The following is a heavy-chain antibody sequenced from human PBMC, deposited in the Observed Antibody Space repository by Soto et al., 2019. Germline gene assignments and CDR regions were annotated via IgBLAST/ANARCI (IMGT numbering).Heavy chain of an antibody. Sequence: SETLSLTCTVSGGSISSYYWSWIRQPPGKGLEWIGYIYYSGSTNYNPSLKSRVTISVDTSKNQFSLKLSSVTAADTAVYYCARIDGYNGPGWFDPWGQGTLVTVSS. CDR2: IYYSGST. J-gene: IGHJ5*02. D-gene: IGHD5-12*01. CDR3: ARIDGYNGPGWFDP. V-gene: IGHV4-59*01. CDR1: GGSISSYY.